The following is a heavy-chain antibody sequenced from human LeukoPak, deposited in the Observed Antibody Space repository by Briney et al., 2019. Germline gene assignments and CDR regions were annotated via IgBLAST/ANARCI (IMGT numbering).Heavy chain of an antibody. Sequence: GGSLRLSCAASGFTFSSYAMSWVRQAPGKGLEWVSAISGSGGSTYYADSVKGRFTISRDNSKNTLYLQMNSLRAEDTAVYCCAKDQKLTYYYDSSGPRDAFDIWGQGTMVTVSS. V-gene: IGHV3-23*01. CDR3: AKDQKLTYYYDSSGPRDAFDI. J-gene: IGHJ3*02. D-gene: IGHD3-22*01. CDR2: ISGSGGST. CDR1: GFTFSSYA.